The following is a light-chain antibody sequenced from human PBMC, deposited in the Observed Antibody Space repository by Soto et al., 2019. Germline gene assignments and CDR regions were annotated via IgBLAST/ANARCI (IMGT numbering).Light chain of an antibody. CDR1: QSVGSY. CDR3: QQRSDWPST. CDR2: DSS. V-gene: IGKV3-11*01. Sequence: EIVLTQSPATLSLSPGDRATLSCRASQSVGSYLGWYQQRPGQAPRLLIYDSSNRATGIPARFRGSGSGTDFTLTIGCLEPEDFAVYYCQQRSDWPSTFGGGTKVEIK. J-gene: IGKJ4*01.